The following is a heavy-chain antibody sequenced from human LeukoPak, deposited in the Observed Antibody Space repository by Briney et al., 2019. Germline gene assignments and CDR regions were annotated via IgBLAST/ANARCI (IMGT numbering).Heavy chain of an antibody. CDR2: IHSSGGS. Sequence: SETLSLTCTVSGASISNYYWSWIRQTPEKGLEWMGHIHSSGGSSYYPSLKSRLTLSIDTSRNQLSLKLPSVTAADTAVYFCARLGNYHDFWGQGALVTLSS. V-gene: IGHV4-4*09. CDR1: GASISNYY. D-gene: IGHD1-26*01. J-gene: IGHJ4*02. CDR3: ARLGNYHDF.